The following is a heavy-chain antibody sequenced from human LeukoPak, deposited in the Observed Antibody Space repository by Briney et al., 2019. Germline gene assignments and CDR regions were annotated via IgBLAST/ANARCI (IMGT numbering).Heavy chain of an antibody. J-gene: IGHJ5*02. CDR3: ARRITMVRGAQSGWFDP. CDR1: GYSFTSYW. CDR2: IYPGDSDT. Sequence: GESLKISCKGSGYSFTSYWIGWVRQMPGKGLEWMGIIYPGDSDTRYSPSFQGQVTTSADKSISTAYLQWSSLKASDTAMYYCARRITMVRGAQSGWFDPWGQGTLVTVSS. V-gene: IGHV5-51*01. D-gene: IGHD3-10*01.